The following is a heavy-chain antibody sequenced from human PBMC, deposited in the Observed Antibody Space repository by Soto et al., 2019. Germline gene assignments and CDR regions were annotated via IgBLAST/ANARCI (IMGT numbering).Heavy chain of an antibody. V-gene: IGHV1-69*06. CDR1: GGTFSSYA. CDR2: IIPIFGAT. CDR3: ARMGGSFLDS. J-gene: IGHJ5*01. D-gene: IGHD1-26*01. Sequence: QVQLVQSGAEVKKPGSSVKVSCKASGGTFSSYAITWVRQAPGQGLDWMGEIIPIFGATNFAQKFQGRVTITADNSTKTAYMELSSLTSEDTAVYDSARMGGSFLDSWGQGTLVSVCS.